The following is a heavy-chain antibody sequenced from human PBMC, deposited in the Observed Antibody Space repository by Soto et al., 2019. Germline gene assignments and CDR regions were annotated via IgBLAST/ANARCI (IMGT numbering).Heavy chain of an antibody. CDR1: GFTFSSYE. V-gene: IGHV3-48*03. D-gene: IGHD2-2*01. CDR2: ISSSGSTI. Sequence: GGSLRLSCAASGFTFSSYEMNWVRQAPGKGLEWVSYISSSGSTIYYADSVKGRFTISRDNAKNSLYLQMNSLRAEDTAVYYCAAEDDCSSTSCHLVGFDPWGQGTLVTVSS. J-gene: IGHJ5*02. CDR3: AAEDDCSSTSCHLVGFDP.